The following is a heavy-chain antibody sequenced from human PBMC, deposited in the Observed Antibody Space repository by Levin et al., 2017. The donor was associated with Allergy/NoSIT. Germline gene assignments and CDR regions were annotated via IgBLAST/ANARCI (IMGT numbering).Heavy chain of an antibody. CDR3: ARDYGADSWALMVYPRPTNWFDP. Sequence: ASVKVSCKASGYTFTSYGISWVRQAPGQGLEWMGWISAYNGNTNYAQKLQGRVTMTTDTSTSTAYMELRSLRSDDTAVYYCARDYGADSWALMVYPRPTNWFDPWGQGTLVTVSS. CDR1: GYTFTSYG. J-gene: IGHJ5*02. D-gene: IGHD2-8*01. CDR2: ISAYNGNT. V-gene: IGHV1-18*01.